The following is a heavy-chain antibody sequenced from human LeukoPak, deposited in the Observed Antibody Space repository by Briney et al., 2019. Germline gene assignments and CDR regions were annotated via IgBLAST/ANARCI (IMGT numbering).Heavy chain of an antibody. Sequence: SETLSLTCTVSGGSISYYYWSWIRQPPGKGLELIGYIYYGGTTNYNPSLKSRVTISVDMSKNQFSLKLSSVTASDTAVYYCASREMATIFSPLEIEYWGHGTLVTVSS. CDR1: GGSISYYY. D-gene: IGHD5-24*01. CDR3: ASREMATIFSPLEIEY. J-gene: IGHJ4*01. CDR2: IYYGGTT. V-gene: IGHV4-59*01.